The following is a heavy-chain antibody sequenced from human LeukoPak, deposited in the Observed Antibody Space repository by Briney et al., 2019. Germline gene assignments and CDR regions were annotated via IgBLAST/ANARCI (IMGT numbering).Heavy chain of an antibody. CDR2: ISSSSSYI. D-gene: IGHD1-26*01. J-gene: IGHJ6*02. Sequence: PGGSLRLSCAASGFAFSSYSMNWVRQAPGKGLEWVSSISSSSSYIYYADSVKGRFTISRDNAKNSLYLQMNSLRAEDTAVYYCASIVGATKGYYYYYGMDVWGQGTTVTVSS. CDR1: GFAFSSYS. CDR3: ASIVGATKGYYYYYGMDV. V-gene: IGHV3-21*01.